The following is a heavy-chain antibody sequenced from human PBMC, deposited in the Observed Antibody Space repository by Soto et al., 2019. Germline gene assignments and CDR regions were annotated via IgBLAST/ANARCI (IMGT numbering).Heavy chain of an antibody. CDR2: INWKSDI. Sequence: LSLSFAVSGFTFDDNAMHLVRQAPEKGLEWVSGINWKSDIGYADSVKGRFTISRDNAENSLHLQMNSLRAEDTALYYCAISQDRGGRTTFIYWGQGTQVTVSS. J-gene: IGHJ4*02. D-gene: IGHD3-16*01. CDR3: AISQDRGGRTTFIY. V-gene: IGHV3-9*01. CDR1: GFTFDDNA.